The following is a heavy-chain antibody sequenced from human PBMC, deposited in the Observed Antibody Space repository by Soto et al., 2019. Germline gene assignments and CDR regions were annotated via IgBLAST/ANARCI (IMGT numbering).Heavy chain of an antibody. J-gene: IGHJ4*02. Sequence: GGSLRLSCAASGFTFSSYGMHWVRQAPGKGLEWVSAISGSGGSTYYADSVKGRFTISRDNSKNTLYLQMNSLRAEDTAVYYCAKDKSGYSGYDPFDYWGQGTLVTVSS. CDR3: AKDKSGYSGYDPFDY. CDR2: ISGSGGST. CDR1: GFTFSSYG. V-gene: IGHV3-23*01. D-gene: IGHD5-12*01.